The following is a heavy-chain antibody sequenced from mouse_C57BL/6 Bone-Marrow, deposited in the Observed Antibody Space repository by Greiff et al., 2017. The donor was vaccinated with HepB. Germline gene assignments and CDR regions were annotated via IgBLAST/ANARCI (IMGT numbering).Heavy chain of an antibody. CDR2: ISYDGSN. J-gene: IGHJ1*03. D-gene: IGHD2-4*01. CDR3: ARGRTRITTDWYFDV. Sequence: EVHLVESGPGLVKPSQSLSLTCSVTGYSITSGYYWNWIRQFPGNKLEWMGYISYDGSNNYNQSLKNRISITRDTSKNQLSMKLNSVTTEDTATYYCARGRTRITTDWYFDVWGTGTTVTVSS. CDR1: GYSITSGYY. V-gene: IGHV3-6*01.